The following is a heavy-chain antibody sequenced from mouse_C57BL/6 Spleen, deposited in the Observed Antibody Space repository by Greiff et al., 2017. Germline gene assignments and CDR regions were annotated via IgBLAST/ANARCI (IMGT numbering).Heavy chain of an antibody. Sequence: EVQRVESGGGLVKPGGSLKLSCAASGFTFSDYGMHWVRQAPEKGLEWVAYISSGSSTIYYADTVKGRFTISRDNAKNTLFLQMTRLRSEDTAMYYCARWIAGTSYYFDYWGQGTTLTVSS. CDR3: ARWIAGTSYYFDY. J-gene: IGHJ2*01. CDR1: GFTFSDYG. V-gene: IGHV5-17*01. CDR2: ISSGSSTI. D-gene: IGHD4-1*01.